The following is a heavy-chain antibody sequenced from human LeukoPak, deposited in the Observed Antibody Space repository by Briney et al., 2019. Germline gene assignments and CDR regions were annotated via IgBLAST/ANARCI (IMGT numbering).Heavy chain of an antibody. V-gene: IGHV4-34*10. Sequence: PSETLSLTCAVSGVSFTGYSWTWIRQPPGKGLEWIGEISHSGGSNYNTSLKSRLTMSVDTSSNQVFLRLTSVSAADTAVYYCARDVGFPARFDSWGQGILVTVSS. D-gene: IGHD1-26*01. CDR1: GVSFTGYS. CDR2: ISHSGGS. J-gene: IGHJ5*01. CDR3: ARDVGFPARFDS.